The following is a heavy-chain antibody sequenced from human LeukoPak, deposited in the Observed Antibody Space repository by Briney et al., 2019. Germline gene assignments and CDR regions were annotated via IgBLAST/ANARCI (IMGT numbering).Heavy chain of an antibody. CDR3: ARDLRLDYYDSSGLDY. V-gene: IGHV1-46*01. D-gene: IGHD3-22*01. CDR1: GYTFTGYY. CDR2: INPSGGST. Sequence: ASVKVSCKASGYTFTGYYMHWVRQAPGQGLEWMGIINPSGGSTSYAQKFQGRVTMTRDMSTSTVYMELSSLRSEDTAVYYCARDLRLDYYDSSGLDYWGQGTLVTVSS. J-gene: IGHJ4*02.